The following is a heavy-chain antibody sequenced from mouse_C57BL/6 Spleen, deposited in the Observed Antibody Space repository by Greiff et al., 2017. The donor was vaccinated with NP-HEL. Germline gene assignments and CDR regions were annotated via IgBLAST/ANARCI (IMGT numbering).Heavy chain of an antibody. V-gene: IGHV3-6*01. J-gene: IGHJ2*01. CDR2: ISYDGSN. Sequence: VQLKESGPGLVKPSQSLSLTCSVTGYSITSGYYWNWIRQFPGNKLEWMGYISYDGSNNYNPSLKNRISITRDTSKNQFFLKLNSVTTEDTATYYCARMGLFDYWGQGTTLTVSS. CDR3: ARMGLFDY. CDR1: GYSITSGYY.